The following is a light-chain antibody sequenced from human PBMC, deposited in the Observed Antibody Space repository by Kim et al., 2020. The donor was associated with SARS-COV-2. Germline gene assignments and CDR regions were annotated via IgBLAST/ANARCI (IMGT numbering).Light chain of an antibody. CDR3: QKYNSAPRT. J-gene: IGKJ1*01. V-gene: IGKV1-27*01. CDR1: QGISNY. CDR2: AAS. Sequence: ASVGDRVTIPCRASQGISNYLAWYQQKPGKVPKLLIYAASALQSGVPSRFSGSGSGTDFTLTISSLQPEDVATYYCQKYNSAPRTFGQGTKVDIK.